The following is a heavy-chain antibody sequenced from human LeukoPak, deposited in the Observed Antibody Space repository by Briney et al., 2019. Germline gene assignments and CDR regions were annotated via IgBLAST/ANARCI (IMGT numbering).Heavy chain of an antibody. D-gene: IGHD2-2*01. Sequence: GGSLRLSCAASGFTFSSYAMHWVRQAPGKGLEYVSAISSNGGSTYYANSVKGRFTISRDNSKNTLYLQMGNLRAEDMAVYYCARVGCSSTGCAIDYWGQGTLVTVSS. CDR3: ARVGCSSTGCAIDY. V-gene: IGHV3-64*01. CDR1: GFTFSSYA. J-gene: IGHJ4*02. CDR2: ISSNGGST.